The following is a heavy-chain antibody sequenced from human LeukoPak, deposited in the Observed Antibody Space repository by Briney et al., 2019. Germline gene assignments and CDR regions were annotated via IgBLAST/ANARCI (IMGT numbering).Heavy chain of an antibody. Sequence: PSETLSLTCAVHGGSFSGYYWSWIRQPPGKGLEWIGEINHSGSTNYNPSLKSRVTISVDTSKNQFSLRLSSVTAADTAVYYCARGDFWSGWEVWGKGTTVTVSS. CDR1: GGSFSGYY. V-gene: IGHV4-34*01. J-gene: IGHJ6*04. CDR2: INHSGST. CDR3: ARGDFWSGWEV. D-gene: IGHD3-3*01.